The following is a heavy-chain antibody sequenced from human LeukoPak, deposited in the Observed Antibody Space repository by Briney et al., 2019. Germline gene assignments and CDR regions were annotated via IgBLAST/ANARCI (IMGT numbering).Heavy chain of an antibody. Sequence: GGSLRLSCAASGFTFSSYSMNWVRQAPGKGLEWVSSISSSSSYIYYADSVKGRFTISRDNAKNSLYLQMNNLRAEDTAVYYCAMDSAWLPLKFDYWGPGTLVAVST. V-gene: IGHV3-21*01. CDR1: GFTFSSYS. CDR3: AMDSAWLPLKFDY. CDR2: ISSSSSYI. D-gene: IGHD5-24*01. J-gene: IGHJ4*02.